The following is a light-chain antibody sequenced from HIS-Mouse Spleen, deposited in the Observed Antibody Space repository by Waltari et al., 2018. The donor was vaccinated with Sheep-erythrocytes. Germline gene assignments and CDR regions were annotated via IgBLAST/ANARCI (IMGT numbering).Light chain of an antibody. V-gene: IGLV2-14*03. CDR3: SSYTSSSTWV. J-gene: IGLJ3*02. CDR1: SSDAGGYNY. Sequence: QSALTQPASVSGSPGQSITIACTGTSSDAGGYNYASWYQQHPGKAPNLMIYDVSNRPSGVSNRFSGSKSGNTASLTISGLQAEDEADYYCSSYTSSSTWVFGGGTKLTVL. CDR2: DVS.